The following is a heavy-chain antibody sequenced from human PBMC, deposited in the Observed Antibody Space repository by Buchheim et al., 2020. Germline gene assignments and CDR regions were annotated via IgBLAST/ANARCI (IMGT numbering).Heavy chain of an antibody. V-gene: IGHV3-30*18. CDR1: GFTFSSYG. D-gene: IGHD3-16*01. CDR2: ISYDGSNK. J-gene: IGHJ4*02. Sequence: QVQLVESGGGVVQPGRSLRLSCAASGFTFSSYGMHWVRQAPGKGLEWVAVISYDGSNKYYADSVKGQFTISRDNSKNTLYLQMNSLRAEDTAVYYCAKDRRLDYWGQGTL. CDR3: AKDRRLDY.